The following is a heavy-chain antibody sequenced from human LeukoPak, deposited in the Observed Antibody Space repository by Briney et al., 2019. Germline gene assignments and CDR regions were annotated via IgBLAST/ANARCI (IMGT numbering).Heavy chain of an antibody. CDR3: ARGYYYDSSGHHRGFDF. J-gene: IGHJ4*02. V-gene: IGHV3-11*06. CDR1: GFTFSDYY. Sequence: GGSLKLSCAASGFTFSDYYMSWIRQAPGKGLEWISYISRSSTYINYADSVKGRFTISSDSAKNSLYLQMNSLRAEDTAVYYCARGYYYDSSGHHRGFDFWGQGTLVTVSS. CDR2: ISRSSTYI. D-gene: IGHD3-22*01.